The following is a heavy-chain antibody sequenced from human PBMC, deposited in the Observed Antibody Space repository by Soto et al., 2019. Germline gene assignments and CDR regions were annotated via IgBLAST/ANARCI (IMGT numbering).Heavy chain of an antibody. D-gene: IGHD1-26*01. J-gene: IGHJ6*02. CDR1: GYTFTGYY. Sequence: ASVKVSCKASGYTFTGYYMHWVRQAPGQGLEWMGWINPNSGGTNYAQKFQGRVTMTRDTSISTAFMELSRLRSDDTAVYYCAREAGATGRVYYYYGMDVWGQGTTVTVSS. V-gene: IGHV1-2*02. CDR2: INPNSGGT. CDR3: AREAGATGRVYYYYGMDV.